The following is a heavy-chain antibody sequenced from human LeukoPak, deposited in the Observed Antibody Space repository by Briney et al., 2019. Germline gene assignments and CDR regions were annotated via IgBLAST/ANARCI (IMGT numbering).Heavy chain of an antibody. V-gene: IGHV1-18*01. CDR2: ISAYNGNT. J-gene: IGHJ5*02. CDR3: ARSPSTWFDP. Sequence: ASVKVSCKSSGYTFTSYGISWVRQAPGQGLEWMGWISAYNGNTNYAQKLQGRVTMTTDTSTSTAYMELSSLTSDDTALYYCARSPSTWFDPWGQGTLVTVSS. CDR1: GYTFTSYG.